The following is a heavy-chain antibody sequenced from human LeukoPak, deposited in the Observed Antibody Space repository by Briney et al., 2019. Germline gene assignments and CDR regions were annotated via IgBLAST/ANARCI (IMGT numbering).Heavy chain of an antibody. J-gene: IGHJ4*02. D-gene: IGHD2-2*01. V-gene: IGHV3-21*01. CDR2: ISSSSSYI. CDR3: ARETYCTNTSCPIGDHFDY. Sequence: GGSLRLSCAASGFTFSSYSMNWVRQAPGKGLEWVSSISSSSSYIYYADSVKGRFTISRDNAKNSLYLQMNSLRAEDTAVYYCARETYCTNTSCPIGDHFDYWGQGTLVTVSS. CDR1: GFTFSSYS.